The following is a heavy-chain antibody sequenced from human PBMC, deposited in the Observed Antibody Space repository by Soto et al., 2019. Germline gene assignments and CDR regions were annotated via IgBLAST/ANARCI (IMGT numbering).Heavy chain of an antibody. Sequence: ASVKVSCKASGYTFTSYGISWVRQAPGQGLEWMGWISAYNGNTNYAQKLQGRVTMTTDTSTSTAYMELRSLRSDDTAVYYCARGQYYYDSSGYPPSDYYYYGMDVWGQGTTVTVSS. J-gene: IGHJ6*02. CDR3: ARGQYYYDSSGYPPSDYYYYGMDV. V-gene: IGHV1-18*04. CDR2: ISAYNGNT. CDR1: GYTFTSYG. D-gene: IGHD3-22*01.